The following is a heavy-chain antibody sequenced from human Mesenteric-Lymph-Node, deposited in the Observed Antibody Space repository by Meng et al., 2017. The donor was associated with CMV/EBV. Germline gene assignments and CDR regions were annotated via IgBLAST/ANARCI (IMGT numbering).Heavy chain of an antibody. V-gene: IGHV3-15*01. CDR3: TTDPRD. CDR2: IKTKTDGGTT. Sequence: GESLKISCAASGFTFSSYGMHWVRQAPGKGLEWAGRIKTKTDGGTTDYAAPVKGRFTVSRDDLKNTAYLQMNSLKIEDTGVYYCTTDPRDWGQGTLVTVSS. CDR1: GFTFSSYG. J-gene: IGHJ1*01.